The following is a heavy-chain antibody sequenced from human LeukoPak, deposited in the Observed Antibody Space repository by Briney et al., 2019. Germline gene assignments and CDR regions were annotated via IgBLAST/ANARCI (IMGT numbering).Heavy chain of an antibody. J-gene: IGHJ3*02. CDR3: TESDGYGLIRI. CDR2: IYYTGNT. D-gene: IGHD3-10*01. Sequence: PSETLSLTCSVSGDSITGYYWGWIRQPPGKGLEWIGNIYYTGNTYYNSSLKSRVTISLDTSKNQFSLKVISMTAADMAAYYCTESDGYGLIRICGRGTMVTVSS. V-gene: IGHV4-39*07. CDR1: GDSITGYY.